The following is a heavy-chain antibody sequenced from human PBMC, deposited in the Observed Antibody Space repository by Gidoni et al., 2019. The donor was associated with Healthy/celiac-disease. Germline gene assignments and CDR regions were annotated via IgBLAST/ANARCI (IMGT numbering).Heavy chain of an antibody. V-gene: IGHV3-23*04. CDR2: ISGSGGST. CDR3: AKEERGWELLPRRYFDY. Sequence: EVQLVESGGGLVQPGGSLRLSCAASGFTFSSYAMSWVRQAPGKGLEWVSAISGSGGSTYYADSVKGRFTISRDNSKNTLYLQMNSLRAEDTAVYYCAKEERGWELLPRRYFDYWGQGTLVTVSS. D-gene: IGHD1-26*01. J-gene: IGHJ4*02. CDR1: GFTFSSYA.